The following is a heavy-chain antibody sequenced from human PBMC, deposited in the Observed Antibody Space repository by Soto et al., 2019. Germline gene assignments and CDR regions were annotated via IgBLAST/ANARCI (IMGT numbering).Heavy chain of an antibody. CDR3: ARVVITTFPASFYYGLDV. V-gene: IGHV1-69*18. J-gene: IGHJ6*02. Sequence: QVQLVQSGAEVRKPGSSVTVSCKASGGTFSTYGITWVRQAPGQGLEWMGNIIPLIGTANYAQRFRGRVTITADESTTTAYMDLTSLRSEDTAVYNCARVVITTFPASFYYGLDVWSQGTTVTVPS. CDR1: GGTFSTYG. CDR2: IIPLIGTA. D-gene: IGHD4-4*01.